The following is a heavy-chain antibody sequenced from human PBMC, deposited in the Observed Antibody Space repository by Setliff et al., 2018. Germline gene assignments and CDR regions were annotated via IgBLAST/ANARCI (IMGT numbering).Heavy chain of an antibody. D-gene: IGHD6-6*01. CDR2: IYTSWST. Sequence: TLSLTCTVSGDSISSRTHYWSWIRQPAGKGLEWIGHIYTSWSTIYNPSLKSRLTISLDTSKDQFSLKLISMSAADTAVYFCARGRNIAARLLDSWGQGALVTVSS. J-gene: IGHJ4*02. CDR1: GDSISSRTHY. CDR3: ARGRNIAARLLDS. V-gene: IGHV4-61*09.